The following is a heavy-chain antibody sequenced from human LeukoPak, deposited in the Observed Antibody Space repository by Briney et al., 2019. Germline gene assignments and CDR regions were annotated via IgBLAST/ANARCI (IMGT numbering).Heavy chain of an antibody. Sequence: GGSLRLSCAASGFTFGSYGMHWVRQAPGKGLEWVAFMRYDGSNKYYADSVKGRFTISRDNSKNTLYLQMNSLRAEDTAVYYCAKDSRYSDYGTGLGTQTFYFDYWGKGTLVTVSS. J-gene: IGHJ4*02. D-gene: IGHD5-12*01. V-gene: IGHV3-30*02. CDR3: AKDSRYSDYGTGLGTQTFYFDY. CDR2: MRYDGSNK. CDR1: GFTFGSYG.